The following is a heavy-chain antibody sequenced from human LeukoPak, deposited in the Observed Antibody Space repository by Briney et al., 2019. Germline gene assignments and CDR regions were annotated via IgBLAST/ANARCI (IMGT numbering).Heavy chain of an antibody. J-gene: IGHJ6*03. D-gene: IGHD2-2*01. CDR2: IKQDGSEK. CDR3: ARVDCSSTSCLDLYYYYYYMDV. Sequence: GGSLRLSCAASGFTFSSYWMSWVRQAPGKGLEWVANIKQDGSEKYYVDSVKGRFTISRDNAKNSLYLQMNSLRAEDTAVYYCARVDCSSTSCLDLYYYYYYMDVWGEGTTVTVSS. CDR1: GFTFSSYW. V-gene: IGHV3-7*01.